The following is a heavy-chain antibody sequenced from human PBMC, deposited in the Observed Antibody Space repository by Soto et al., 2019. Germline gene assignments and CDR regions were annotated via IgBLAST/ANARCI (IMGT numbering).Heavy chain of an antibody. CDR3: ARGNSSSWYFVDYYYGMDV. CDR1: GGSFSGYY. J-gene: IGHJ6*02. CDR2: INHSGST. D-gene: IGHD6-13*01. Sequence: SETLSLTCAVYGGSFSGYYWSWIRQPPGKGLEWIGEINHSGSTNYNPSLKSRVTISVDTSKNPFSLKLSSVTAADTAVYYCARGNSSSWYFVDYYYGMDVWGQGTTVTVSS. V-gene: IGHV4-34*01.